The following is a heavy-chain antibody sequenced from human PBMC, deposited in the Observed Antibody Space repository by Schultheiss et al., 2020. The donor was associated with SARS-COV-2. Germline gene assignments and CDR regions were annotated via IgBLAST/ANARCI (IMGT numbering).Heavy chain of an antibody. CDR3: ARHGGPVNSIGQQLVPEVFDY. CDR1: GGSISSYY. D-gene: IGHD6-13*01. CDR2: INHSGST. J-gene: IGHJ4*02. V-gene: IGHV4-34*01. Sequence: SETLSLTCTVSGGSISSYYWSWIRQPPGKGLEWIGEINHSGSTNYNPSLKSRVTISVDTSKNQFSLKLSSVTAADTAVYYCARHGGPVNSIGQQLVPEVFDYWGQGTLVTVSS.